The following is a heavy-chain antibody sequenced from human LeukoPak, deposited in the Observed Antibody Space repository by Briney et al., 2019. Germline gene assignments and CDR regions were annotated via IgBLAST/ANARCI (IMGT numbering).Heavy chain of an antibody. CDR3: ARDLDQLLHRSNWFDP. J-gene: IGHJ5*02. D-gene: IGHD2-2*01. V-gene: IGHV1-2*02. CDR2: INPNSGGT. Sequence: ASVKVSCKSSGYTFTGYYMHWVRQAPGQGLAGMGWINPNSGGTNYAQKFQGRVTMTRDTSISTAYMELSRLRSDDTAVYYCARDLDQLLHRSNWFDPWGQGTLVTVSS. CDR1: GYTFTGYY.